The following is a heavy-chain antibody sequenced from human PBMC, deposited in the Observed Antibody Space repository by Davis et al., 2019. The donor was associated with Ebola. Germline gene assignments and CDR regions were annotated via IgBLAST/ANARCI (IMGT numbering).Heavy chain of an antibody. D-gene: IGHD3-22*01. J-gene: IGHJ4*02. V-gene: IGHV3-74*01. CDR1: GITFSSFA. CDR3: VGFYYDSRGYYASDY. Sequence: GESLKISCAASGITFSSFAMSWVRQAPGKGLEWLSRINKDGSYTSYADSVKGRYTISRDNAKNTLYLQMNSLRAEDTAVYYCVGFYYDSRGYYASDYWGQGTLVTVSS. CDR2: INKDGSYT.